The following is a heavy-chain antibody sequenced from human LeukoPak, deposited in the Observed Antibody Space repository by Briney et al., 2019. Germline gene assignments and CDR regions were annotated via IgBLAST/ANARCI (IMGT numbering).Heavy chain of an antibody. CDR2: IYSGGST. CDR1: GFTVSSNY. D-gene: IGHD2-8*02. CDR3: TRVQAGRSGLMDV. Sequence: GGSLRLSCAASGFTVSSNYMSWVRQAPGKGLEWVSVIYSGGSTYYADSVKGRFTTSRDNARNTLYLQMNSLTAEDTALYYCTRVQAGRSGLMDVWGRGTTVTVSS. V-gene: IGHV3-53*01. J-gene: IGHJ6*02.